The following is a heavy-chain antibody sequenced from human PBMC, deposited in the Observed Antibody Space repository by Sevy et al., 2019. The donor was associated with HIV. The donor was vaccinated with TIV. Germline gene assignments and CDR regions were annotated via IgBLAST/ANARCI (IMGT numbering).Heavy chain of an antibody. V-gene: IGHV3-74*01. D-gene: IGHD4-17*01. CDR1: GFTFSNYW. Sequence: GGSLRLSCAASGFTFSNYWMHWVRRAPGKGLVWVSRISSDGTNTIYADSVKGRFTLSRDNAKNTLYLHMNCLTAEDTAMYYCARDMSTTVAFDIWGHGTMLTVSS. J-gene: IGHJ3*02. CDR2: ISSDGTNT. CDR3: ARDMSTTVAFDI.